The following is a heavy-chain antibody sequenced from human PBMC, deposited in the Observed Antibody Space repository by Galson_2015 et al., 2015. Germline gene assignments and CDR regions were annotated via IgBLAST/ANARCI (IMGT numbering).Heavy chain of an antibody. V-gene: IGHV2-5*02. D-gene: IGHD3-22*01. CDR1: GFSLSTSGVG. CDR3: AHRSYYYDSSGWYFDY. CDR2: IYWDDDK. Sequence: PALVKPTQTLTLTCTFSGFSLSTSGVGVGWIRQPPGKALEWLALIYWDDDKRYSPSLKGRLTITKDTSKNQVVLTMTNMDPVDTATYYCAHRSYYYDSSGWYFDYWGQGTLVTVSS. J-gene: IGHJ4*02.